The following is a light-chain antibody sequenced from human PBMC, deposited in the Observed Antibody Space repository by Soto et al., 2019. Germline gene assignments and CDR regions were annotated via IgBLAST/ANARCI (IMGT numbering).Light chain of an antibody. CDR1: QSVNNY. V-gene: IGKV3-11*01. J-gene: IGKJ2*01. Sequence: EIVLTQSPATLSLSPGERATLSCRASQSVNNYLAWYQQKPGQAPRLLIYDASNRATGIPARFSGSWSGTDVTVTIISLEPEVFGVYYCHQRTTWPPGMYTFGQGTKLEIK. CDR2: DAS. CDR3: HQRTTWPPGMYT.